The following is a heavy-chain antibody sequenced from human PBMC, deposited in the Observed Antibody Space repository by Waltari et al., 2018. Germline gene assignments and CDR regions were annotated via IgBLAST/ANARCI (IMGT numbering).Heavy chain of an antibody. CDR1: GGSISSGSYY. D-gene: IGHD5-18*01. CDR2: IYTSGST. CDR3: AREDTAMVTIDY. V-gene: IGHV4-61*02. Sequence: QVQLQESGPGLVKPSQTLSLTCTVSGGSISSGSYYWSWIRQPAGKGLVWIGRIYTSGSTNYNPSLKSRVTISVDTSKNQFSLKLSSVTAADTAVYYCAREDTAMVTIDYWGQGTLVTVSS. J-gene: IGHJ4*02.